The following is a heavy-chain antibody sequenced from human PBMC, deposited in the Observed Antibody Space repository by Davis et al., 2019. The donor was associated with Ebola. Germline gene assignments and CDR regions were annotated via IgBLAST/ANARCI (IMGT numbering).Heavy chain of an antibody. V-gene: IGHV1-18*04. CDR1: GYTFTGYY. J-gene: IGHJ4*02. CDR3: ARDPRGKDDLDY. D-gene: IGHD2-15*01. CDR2: IGVYNGAT. Sequence: ASVKVSCKASGYTFTGYYMHWVRQAPGQGLEWMSWIGVYNGATTYAAMFRDRVTMTTDTSTSTAYMELRSLRADDTAVYYCARDPRGKDDLDYRGQGTLVTVSS.